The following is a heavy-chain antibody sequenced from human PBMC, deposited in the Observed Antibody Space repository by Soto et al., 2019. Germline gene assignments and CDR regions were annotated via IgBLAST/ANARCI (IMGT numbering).Heavy chain of an antibody. D-gene: IGHD6-13*01. CDR2: IRGSGGTT. CDR3: AKEAIDPYRAATNFDY. Sequence: PGGPLRLSCAASGFTFSSYAMSWVRQAPGKGLEWVSAIRGSGGTTYFADSVKGWFTISRDNSKNTLYLQMNSLRAEDTAVYYCAKEAIDPYRAATNFDYWGQGTLVTVSS. V-gene: IGHV3-23*01. J-gene: IGHJ4*02. CDR1: GFTFSSYA.